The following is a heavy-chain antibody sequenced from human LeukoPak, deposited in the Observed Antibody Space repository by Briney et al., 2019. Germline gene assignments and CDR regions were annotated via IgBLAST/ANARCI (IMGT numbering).Heavy chain of an antibody. CDR2: ISAYNGNT. J-gene: IGHJ3*02. CDR1: GSTFSSYA. Sequence: ASVKVSCKASGSTFSSYAISWVRQAPGQGLEWMGWISAYNGNTNYAQKLQGRVTMTTDTSTSTAYMELRSLRSDDTAVYYCARVLTAYCSSTSCYADAFDIWGQGTMVTVSS. V-gene: IGHV1-18*01. CDR3: ARVLTAYCSSTSCYADAFDI. D-gene: IGHD2-2*01.